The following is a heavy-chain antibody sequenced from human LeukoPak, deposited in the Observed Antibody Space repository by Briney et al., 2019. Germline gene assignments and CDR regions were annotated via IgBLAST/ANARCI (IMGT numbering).Heavy chain of an antibody. CDR3: ARDGRRLGELSSLDY. CDR1: GYTFTSYY. D-gene: IGHD3-16*02. J-gene: IGHJ4*02. V-gene: IGHV1-46*01. CDR2: INPSGGST. Sequence: ASVKVSCKASGYTFTSYYMHWVRQAPGRGLEWMGIINPSGGSTSYAQKFQGRVTMTRDTSTSTIYMELSSLRSEDAAVYYCARDGRRLGELSSLDYWGQGTLVTVSS.